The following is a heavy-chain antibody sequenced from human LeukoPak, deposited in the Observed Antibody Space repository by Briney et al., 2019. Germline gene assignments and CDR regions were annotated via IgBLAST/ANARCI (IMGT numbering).Heavy chain of an antibody. V-gene: IGHV1-8*03. CDR2: INLNSGNT. D-gene: IGHD2-15*01. Sequence: GASVKVSCKASGYTFTTLDINWVRQATGQGLEWMGWINLNSGNTGSAQKFQGRVTITRDTSISTAYMELSNLRSEDTAVYYCARVDGSPDYWGQGTLVTVSS. CDR3: ARVDGSPDY. J-gene: IGHJ4*02. CDR1: GYTFTTLD.